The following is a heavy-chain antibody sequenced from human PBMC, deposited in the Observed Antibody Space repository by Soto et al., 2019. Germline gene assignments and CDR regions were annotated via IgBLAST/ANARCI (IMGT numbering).Heavy chain of an antibody. V-gene: IGHV3-74*01. CDR2: INSDGSST. CDR1: GFTFSSYW. Sequence: GGSLRLSCAASGFTFSSYWMHWVRQAPGKGLVWVSRINSDGSSTSYADSVKGRFTISRDNAKNTLYLQMNSLRAEDTAVYYCASLCTHTYYYDSSACDYWGQGTLVTVSS. D-gene: IGHD3-22*01. J-gene: IGHJ4*02. CDR3: ASLCTHTYYYDSSACDY.